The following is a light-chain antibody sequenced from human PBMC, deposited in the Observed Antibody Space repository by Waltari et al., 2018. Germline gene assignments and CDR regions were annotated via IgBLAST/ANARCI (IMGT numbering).Light chain of an antibody. CDR1: QSISNW. CDR3: QQYNTYSS. V-gene: IGKV1-5*03. Sequence: DIQMTQSPSSLSASVGDSVTITCRASQSISNWLAWYQQKPGKAPILLIYKASILKSGVPSRCSGSGSGTQFTLTISSLQPGDFTTYYCQQYNTYSSFGQGTKLEIK. J-gene: IGKJ2*01. CDR2: KAS.